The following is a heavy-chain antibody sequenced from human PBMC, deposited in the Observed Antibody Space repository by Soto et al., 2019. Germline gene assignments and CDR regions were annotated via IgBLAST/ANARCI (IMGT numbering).Heavy chain of an antibody. CDR2: TYYRSKWYN. Sequence: SQTLSLTCAISGDSVSSNSAAWNWIRQSPSRGLEWLGRTYYRSKWYNDYAVSVKSRITVNPDTSKNQFSLQLNFVTPEDAAVYYCAGGGVRGVITRTRDYYGMDVWGQGTTVTVSS. CDR3: AGGGVRGVITRTRDYYGMDV. D-gene: IGHD3-10*01. J-gene: IGHJ6*02. CDR1: GDSVSSNSAA. V-gene: IGHV6-1*01.